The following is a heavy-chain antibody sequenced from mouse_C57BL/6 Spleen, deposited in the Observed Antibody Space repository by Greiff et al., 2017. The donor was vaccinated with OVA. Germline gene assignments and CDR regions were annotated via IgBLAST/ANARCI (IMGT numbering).Heavy chain of an antibody. J-gene: IGHJ2*01. Sequence: QVQLQQSGAELARPGASVKLSCKASGYTFTSYGISWVKQRTGQGLEWIGEIYPRSGNTYYNEKFKGKATLTADKSSSTAYMELLSLTSEDSAVYFCARASIVTTYFDYWGQGTTLTVSS. CDR3: ARASIVTTYFDY. CDR1: GYTFTSYG. V-gene: IGHV1-81*01. CDR2: IYPRSGNT. D-gene: IGHD2-5*01.